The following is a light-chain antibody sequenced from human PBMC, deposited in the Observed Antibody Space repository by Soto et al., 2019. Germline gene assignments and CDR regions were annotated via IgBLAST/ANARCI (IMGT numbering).Light chain of an antibody. CDR3: QQYDNLPLT. CDR2: DAS. Sequence: DIQLTQSPSSLSASVGDRVTITCQASQAIITYLNWFQQKPGKAPKLLIYDASHLETGAPSRFSGRGSGTAFTFTISSLQPEDIGTYFCQQYDNLPLTFGGGTKVEV. V-gene: IGKV1-33*01. J-gene: IGKJ4*01. CDR1: QAIITY.